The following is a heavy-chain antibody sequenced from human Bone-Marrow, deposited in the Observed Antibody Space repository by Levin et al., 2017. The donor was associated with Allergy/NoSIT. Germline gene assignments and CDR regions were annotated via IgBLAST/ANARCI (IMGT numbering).Heavy chain of an antibody. J-gene: IGHJ4*02. D-gene: IGHD5-12*01. CDR2: IYYSGNT. CDR1: GGPIRGGGYY. V-gene: IGHV4-31*03. Sequence: SQTLSLTCTVSGGPIRGGGYYWSWIRQHPGKGLEWIGYIYYSGNTYYNPSLKSRVIISVVTSKNQLSLKLTSVTVADTVVYYCARFNGYDFDYWGQGTLVTVSS. CDR3: ARFNGYDFDY.